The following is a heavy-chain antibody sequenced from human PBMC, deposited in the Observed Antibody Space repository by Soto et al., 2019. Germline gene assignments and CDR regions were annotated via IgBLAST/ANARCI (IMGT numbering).Heavy chain of an antibody. V-gene: IGHV1-69*13. D-gene: IGHD6-19*01. CDR1: GGTFSSYA. CDR2: IIPIFGTE. J-gene: IGHJ6*02. Sequence: SVKVSCKASGGTFSSYAISWVRQAPGQGLEWMGGIIPIFGTENYAQKFQGRVMITADESTSTAYMELSSLRSEDTAVYYCARGGEGWKGIAVAVYYYYGMDVWGQGTTVTVSS. CDR3: ARGGEGWKGIAVAVYYYYGMDV.